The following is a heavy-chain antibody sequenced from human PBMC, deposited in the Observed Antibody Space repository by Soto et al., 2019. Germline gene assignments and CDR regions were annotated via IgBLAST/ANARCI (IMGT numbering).Heavy chain of an antibody. D-gene: IGHD1-7*01. V-gene: IGHV1-18*01. CDR3: ARDGIGGTAFRGFLDY. CDR2: ISAYNGNT. CDR1: GYTLTSNG. J-gene: IGHJ4*02. Sequence: ASVKVSCKDPGYTLTSNGISCARQATGKGLEWMGWISAYNGNTNYAQKLQGRVTMTTDTSTSTAYMELRSLRSDDTAVYYCARDGIGGTAFRGFLDYWGQGTLVTVS.